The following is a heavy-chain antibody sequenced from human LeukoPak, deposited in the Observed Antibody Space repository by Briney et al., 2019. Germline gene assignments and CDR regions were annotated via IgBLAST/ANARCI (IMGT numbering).Heavy chain of an antibody. Sequence: VASVKVSCKASGGTFSSYAISWVRQAPGQGLEWMGGIIPIFGTANYAQKFQGRVTITADESTSTAYMELSSLRSEDTAVYYCARDYFTDCSGGSCSRAGFDYWGQGTLVTVSS. J-gene: IGHJ4*02. CDR3: ARDYFTDCSGGSCSRAGFDY. V-gene: IGHV1-69*01. D-gene: IGHD2-15*01. CDR1: GGTFSSYA. CDR2: IIPIFGTA.